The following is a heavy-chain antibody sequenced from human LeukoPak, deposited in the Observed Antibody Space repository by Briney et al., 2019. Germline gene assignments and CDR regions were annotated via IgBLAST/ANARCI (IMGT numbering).Heavy chain of an antibody. CDR3: ARDIRLSYVGSTYFDH. CDR2: IKQDGSER. CDR1: KFTFTNYW. V-gene: IGHV3-7*05. J-gene: IGHJ4*02. Sequence: PGGSLRLSCAASKFTFTNYWMSWVRLAPGQGLEGLANIKQDGSERYYVDSVKDRFTISRDNTENSLYLQMNSLRAEDTAVYYCARDIRLSYVGSTYFDHWGQGTLVTVSS. D-gene: IGHD1-26*01.